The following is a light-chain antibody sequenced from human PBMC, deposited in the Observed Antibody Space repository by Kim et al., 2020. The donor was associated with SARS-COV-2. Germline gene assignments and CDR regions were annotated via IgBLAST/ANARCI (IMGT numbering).Light chain of an antibody. CDR1: QSISSY. J-gene: IGKJ4*01. CDR3: QQSYNTPLT. Sequence: DIQMTQSPSSLSASVVDRVTITCRASQSISSYLNWYQQKSEKAPKLLIYAASSLQSGVPSRFSGSGSGTDFTLTISNLQPEDFATYYCQQSYNTPLTFGGGTKVDIK. CDR2: AAS. V-gene: IGKV1-39*01.